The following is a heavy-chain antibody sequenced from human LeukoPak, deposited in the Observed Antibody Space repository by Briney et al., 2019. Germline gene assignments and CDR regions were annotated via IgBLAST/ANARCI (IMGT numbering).Heavy chain of an antibody. V-gene: IGHV4-34*01. D-gene: IGHD1-7*01. J-gene: IGHJ5*02. CDR1: GGSISSYY. CDR2: INHSGST. Sequence: PSETLSLTCTVSGGSISSYYWSWIRQPPGKGLEWIGEINHSGSTNYNPSRKSRVTISVDTSKNQFSLKLSSVTAADTAVYYCARSPTGTTKPRSNWFDPWGQGTLVTVSS. CDR3: ARSPTGTTKPRSNWFDP.